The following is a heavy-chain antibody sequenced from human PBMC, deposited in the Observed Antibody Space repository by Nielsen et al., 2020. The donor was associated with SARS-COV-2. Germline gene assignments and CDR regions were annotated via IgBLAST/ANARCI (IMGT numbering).Heavy chain of an antibody. V-gene: IGHV3-11*03. Sequence: LKISCAASGFSFSISYMNWIRQAPGGRPEWISHISGTSSDTNYADSVKGRFTISRDNAHNSLFLQMTSLRVEDTAVYYCVTGARLADNWGQGTLVTVSS. CDR2: ISGTSSDT. J-gene: IGHJ4*02. CDR3: VTGARLADN. D-gene: IGHD6-6*01. CDR1: GFSFSISY.